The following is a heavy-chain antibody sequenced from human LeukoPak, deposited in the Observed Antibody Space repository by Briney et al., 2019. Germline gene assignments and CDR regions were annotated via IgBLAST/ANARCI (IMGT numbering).Heavy chain of an antibody. CDR3: TDGYTYGYAD. CDR1: GFTFSTAW. J-gene: IGHJ4*02. Sequence: GGSLRLSCAASGFTFSTAWMSWVRQAPGKGLEWVGRIKSNTDGGTTDYTAPVKGRFTISRDDSKNTLYLQVNSLKSEDTAVYYCTDGYTYGYADWGQGTLVTVSS. V-gene: IGHV3-15*01. CDR2: IKSNTDGGTT. D-gene: IGHD5-18*01.